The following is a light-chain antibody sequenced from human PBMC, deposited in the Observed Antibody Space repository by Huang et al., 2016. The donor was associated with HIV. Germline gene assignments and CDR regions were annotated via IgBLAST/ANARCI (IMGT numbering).Light chain of an antibody. J-gene: IGKJ1*01. CDR3: QQLNSYPPT. Sequence: IQLTQSPSSLSASVGDRVTITCRASPGISSYLAWYQQKPGKAPKLLIYAAATLQSGVPSRVSGSGSWTDFTLTISSLQPEDFATYHCQQLNSYPPTFGQGTKVEIK. V-gene: IGKV1-9*01. CDR2: AAA. CDR1: PGISSY.